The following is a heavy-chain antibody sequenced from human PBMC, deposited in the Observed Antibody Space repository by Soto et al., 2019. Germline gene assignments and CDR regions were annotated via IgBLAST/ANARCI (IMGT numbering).Heavy chain of an antibody. J-gene: IGHJ6*03. Sequence: PSETLSLTCTVSGGSISSYYWSWIRQPPGKGLEWIGYIYYSGSTNYNPSLKSRVTISVDTSKYQFSLKLSSVTAADTAVYYCAKDNLGPYYYYMDVWGKGTTVTVSS. CDR1: GGSISSYY. CDR2: IYYSGST. V-gene: IGHV4-59*01. CDR3: AKDNLGPYYYYMDV.